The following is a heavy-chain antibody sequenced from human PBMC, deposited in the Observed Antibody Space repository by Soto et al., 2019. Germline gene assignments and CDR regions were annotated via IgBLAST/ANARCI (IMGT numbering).Heavy chain of an antibody. CDR2: VYSSGTT. Sequence: ASETLSLTCSVSGGSINSYWWSWIRQPAGKGLEWIGRVYSSGTTDYNPSLNSRATLSVETSKNQFSLKPSSVAAADTAVYYCARDIGSYAYGEGYWGQGIQVTVSS. V-gene: IGHV4-4*07. D-gene: IGHD3-10*01. CDR1: GGSINSYW. J-gene: IGHJ4*02. CDR3: ARDIGSYAYGEGY.